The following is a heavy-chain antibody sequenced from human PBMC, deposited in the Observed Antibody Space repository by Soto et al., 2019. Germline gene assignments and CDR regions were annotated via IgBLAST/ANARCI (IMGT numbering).Heavy chain of an antibody. CDR1: GYTFTSYG. J-gene: IGHJ4*02. D-gene: IGHD1-20*01. Sequence: ASVKVACKASGYTFTSYGISWVRQAPGQGLEWMGWISAYNGNTNYAQKLQGRVTITRDMSTSTAYMELSSLRSEDTAVYYCAAGPQDRYNWNACLIWGQGTLVTVSS. CDR3: AAGPQDRYNWNACLI. CDR2: ISAYNGNT. V-gene: IGHV1-18*01.